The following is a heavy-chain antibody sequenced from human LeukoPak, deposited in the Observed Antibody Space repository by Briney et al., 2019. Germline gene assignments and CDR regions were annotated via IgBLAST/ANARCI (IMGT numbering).Heavy chain of an antibody. CDR1: GFTFSSYT. Sequence: GGSLRLSCAASGFTFSSYTMNWVRQAPGKGLEWVASISSSSSNIYYADSLKGRFTISRDDAKNSLYLQMNSLRAEDTAVYYCARGRGRTWIQLWLPSRRDYYYMDVWGKGTTVTVSS. V-gene: IGHV3-21*01. CDR2: ISSSSSNI. D-gene: IGHD5-18*01. CDR3: ARGRGRTWIQLWLPSRRDYYYMDV. J-gene: IGHJ6*03.